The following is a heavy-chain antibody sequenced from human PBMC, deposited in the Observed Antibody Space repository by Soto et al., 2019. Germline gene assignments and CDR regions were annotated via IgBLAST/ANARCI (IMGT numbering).Heavy chain of an antibody. D-gene: IGHD2-2*01. CDR3: ARGHCTSTSCYPSDY. Sequence: LETLSLTCTVSGGSISSSSYYWGWIRQPPGKGLEWIGRIYTSGSTDYNPSLKSRVTMSVDTSKNQFSLRLSSVTAADTAVYYCARGHCTSTSCYPSDYWGQGALVTVYS. CDR1: GGSISSSSYY. V-gene: IGHV4-39*07. CDR2: IYTSGST. J-gene: IGHJ4*02.